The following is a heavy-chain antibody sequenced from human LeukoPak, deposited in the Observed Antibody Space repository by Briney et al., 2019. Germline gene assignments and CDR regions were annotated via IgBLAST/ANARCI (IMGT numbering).Heavy chain of an antibody. CDR3: ARLGYCSSTSCYGRGWFDH. CDR1: GYTFTDYY. V-gene: IGHV1-2*02. J-gene: IGHJ5*02. CDR2: INPNSGGT. D-gene: IGHD2-2*01. Sequence: ASVTVSCKASGYTFTDYYMHWVRQAPGQGLEWMGWINPNSGGTNYAQKFQGRVTMTRDTSISTAYMELSRLRSDDTAVYYCARLGYCSSTSCYGRGWFDHWGQGTLVTVSS.